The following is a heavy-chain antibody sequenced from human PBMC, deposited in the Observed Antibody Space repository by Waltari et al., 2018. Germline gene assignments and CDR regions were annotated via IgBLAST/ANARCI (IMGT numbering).Heavy chain of an antibody. CDR3: AKCSGGSCSYIDF. CDR1: GYSFSGYY. V-gene: IGHV1-2*02. J-gene: IGHJ4*02. CDR2: INPRSGDT. D-gene: IGHD2-15*01. Sequence: QVQLVQSGAEVKKPGASVKVSCKASGYSFSGYYMHWVRQAPGQGLEWMGYINPRSGDTHVPQQFQGRVTMTRDTSTSTGYVELSRLTSDDTAVYYCAKCSGGSCSYIDFWGQGTLVTVSS.